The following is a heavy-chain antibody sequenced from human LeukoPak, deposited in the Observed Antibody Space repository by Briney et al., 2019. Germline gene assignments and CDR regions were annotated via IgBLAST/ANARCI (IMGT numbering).Heavy chain of an antibody. V-gene: IGHV3-11*06. J-gene: IGHJ5*02. D-gene: IGHD3-10*01. Sequence: GGSLRLSCATSGFTFSDYYMSWIRQAPGRGLGWVSYISGSSGHTKYADSVKGRFTISRDNAKKSLYLQMNSLRAGDTAVYYCARDYYGSGSYGWFDPWGQGTLVTVTS. CDR3: ARDYYGSGSYGWFDP. CDR2: ISGSSGHT. CDR1: GFTFSDYY.